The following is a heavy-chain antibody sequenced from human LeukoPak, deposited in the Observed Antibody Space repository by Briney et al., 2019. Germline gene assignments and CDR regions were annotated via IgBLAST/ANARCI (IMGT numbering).Heavy chain of an antibody. CDR3: AKDSSSWYFDY. Sequence: GGSLRLSCAASGFTFDDYAMHWVRQAPGQGLEWVSGISWNSGSIGYADSVKGRSTISRDNAKNSLYLQMNSLRAEDTALYYCAKDSSSWYFDYWGQGTLVTVSS. CDR1: GFTFDDYA. D-gene: IGHD6-13*01. J-gene: IGHJ4*02. V-gene: IGHV3-9*01. CDR2: ISWNSGSI.